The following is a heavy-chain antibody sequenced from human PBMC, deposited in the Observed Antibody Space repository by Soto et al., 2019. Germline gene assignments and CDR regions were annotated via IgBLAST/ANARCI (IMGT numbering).Heavy chain of an antibody. V-gene: IGHV1-69*05. CDR1: GGTFSSYA. J-gene: IGHJ5*02. Sequence: QVQLVQSGAEVKKPGSSVKVSCKASGGTFSSYAISWVRQAPGQGLEWMGGIIPIFGTANYAQKFQGRVTXIXDXXKSTAYMELRRLRSEDTAVYYCARARTGDHGWFDPGGQGTLVTVSS. CDR3: ARARTGDHGWFDP. D-gene: IGHD3-10*01. CDR2: IIPIFGTA.